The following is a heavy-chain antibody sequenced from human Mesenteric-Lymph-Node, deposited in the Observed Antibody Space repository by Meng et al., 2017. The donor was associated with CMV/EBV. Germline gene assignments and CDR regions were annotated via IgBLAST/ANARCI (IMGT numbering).Heavy chain of an antibody. J-gene: IGHJ3*01. CDR1: DYIFATFW. Sequence: GESLKISCEGSDYIFATFWIGWVRQMPGKGLEWMGIINPDDSDTRYSPSFQGQVTISADRSSSTAYLQWSSLKASDTAIYFCARRATNDYYDIRRGPFAFDVWGQGTMVTVSS. CDR2: INPDDSDT. V-gene: IGHV5-51*01. D-gene: IGHD3-22*01. CDR3: ARRATNDYYDIRRGPFAFDV.